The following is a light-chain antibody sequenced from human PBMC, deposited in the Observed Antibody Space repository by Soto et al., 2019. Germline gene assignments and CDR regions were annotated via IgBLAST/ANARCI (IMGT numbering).Light chain of an antibody. CDR1: QSVSSSY. CDR3: QQYDSSPKT. V-gene: IGKV3-20*01. CDR2: GAS. J-gene: IGKJ1*01. Sequence: EIVLRQSPGTLSLSPGERATLSVMGSQSVSSSYLAWYQQKPGQAPRLLIYGASSRATGIPDRFSGSGSGTDFTLTISRLEPEDFAVYYCQQYDSSPKTFGQGTKVDIK.